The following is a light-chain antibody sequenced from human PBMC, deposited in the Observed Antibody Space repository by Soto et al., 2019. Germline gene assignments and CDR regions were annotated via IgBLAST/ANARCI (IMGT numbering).Light chain of an antibody. CDR3: MQALQTPL. CDR2: LGS. V-gene: IGKV2-28*01. CDR1: QSLLHSNGYNY. Sequence: DIVMTQSPLSLPVTPGEPASISCRSSQSLLHSNGYNYLDWYLQKPGQSPQLLIYLGSNRASGVPDRFSGSGSGTDFTLKISRVEAEDVGVYYCMQALQTPLFGGGTKGDIK. J-gene: IGKJ4*01.